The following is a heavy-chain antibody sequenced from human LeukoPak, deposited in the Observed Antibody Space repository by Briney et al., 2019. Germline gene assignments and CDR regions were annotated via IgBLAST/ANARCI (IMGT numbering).Heavy chain of an antibody. D-gene: IGHD2-2*02. V-gene: IGHV4-4*02. CDR3: ARGDIVVVPAAIPGGRYYYYMDV. Sequence: SETLSLTCDVSGGSFSSSTWWSWVRQSPGRGLEWIGEIYHTGNTNYNPSLKSRVTMSVDTSKNQFSLKLSSVTAADTAVYYCARGDIVVVPAAIPGGRYYYYMDVWGKGTTVTVSS. CDR2: IYHTGNT. J-gene: IGHJ6*03. CDR1: GGSFSSSTW.